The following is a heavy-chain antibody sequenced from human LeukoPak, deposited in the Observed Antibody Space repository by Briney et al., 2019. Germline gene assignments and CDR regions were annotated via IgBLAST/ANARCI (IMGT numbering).Heavy chain of an antibody. D-gene: IGHD1-1*01. CDR1: GGSFSGYY. CDR3: AGRAYSAAYWKHFDY. J-gene: IGHJ4*02. Sequence: SETLSLTCAVYGGSFSGYYWSWIRQPPGKGLEWIGSIYYHENTYYNSSLKSRVTISVDTSKNQFSLKLNSVTAADTAVYFCAGRAYSAAYWKHFDYWGQGTLVTVSS. V-gene: IGHV4-34*01. CDR2: IYYHENT.